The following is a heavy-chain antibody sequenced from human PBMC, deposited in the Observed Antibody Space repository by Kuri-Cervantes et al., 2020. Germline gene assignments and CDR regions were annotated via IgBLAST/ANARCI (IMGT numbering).Heavy chain of an antibody. Sequence: ETLSLTCAASGFTFSSYSMNWVRQAPGKGLEWVSSISSSSSYIYYADSVKGRFTISRNNAKNSLYLQMNSLRAEDTAVYYCANGHDTNCYNNWGQGTLVTVSS. CDR3: ANGHDTNCYNN. V-gene: IGHV3-21*04. D-gene: IGHD2-2*02. CDR1: GFTFSSYS. J-gene: IGHJ4*02. CDR2: ISSSSSYI.